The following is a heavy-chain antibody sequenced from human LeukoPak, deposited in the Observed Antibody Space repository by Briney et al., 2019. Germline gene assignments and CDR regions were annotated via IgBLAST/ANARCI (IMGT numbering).Heavy chain of an antibody. D-gene: IGHD4-23*01. CDR2: IYPGDSDT. CDR1: GYTFNNYW. CDR3: ARRDYGGFSHYFDY. Sequence: GESLKISCKGSGYTFNNYWIAWVRQMPGKGLEWMGIIYPGDSDTRYSPSFQGQVTISADKSISIAYLQWSSLRASDTAMYYCARRDYGGFSHYFDYWGQGTPVTVSS. V-gene: IGHV5-51*01. J-gene: IGHJ4*02.